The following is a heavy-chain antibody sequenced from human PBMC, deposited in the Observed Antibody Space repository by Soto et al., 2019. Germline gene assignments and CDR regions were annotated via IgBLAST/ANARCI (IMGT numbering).Heavy chain of an antibody. CDR1: GGFVSSGSYY. CDR3: ATYHYDYVWGSYRIACRNYYFDY. D-gene: IGHD3-16*02. CDR2: NYYSGST. V-gene: IGHV4-61*01. Sequence: QVQLQESGPGLVKPSETLSLTCTVTGGFVSSGSYYWIWIRQPPGKGREWIGYNYYSGSTNYNPYLKSRVTISVDTSMNQFSLKLICVTGADTAVYYCATYHYDYVWGSYRIACRNYYFDYWCQGTLVTVSS. J-gene: IGHJ4*02.